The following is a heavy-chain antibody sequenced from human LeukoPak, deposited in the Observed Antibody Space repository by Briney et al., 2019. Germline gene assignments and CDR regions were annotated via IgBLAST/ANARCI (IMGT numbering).Heavy chain of an antibody. D-gene: IGHD6-13*01. Sequence: ASVKVSCKASGYTFTAYYMHWVGQALGQGLGWLELMNPSGGSTTYEQKFQGRVTVTRDTSTSTVYMELSSLRSEDTAVYYCVRGGPVSRIAAAGHPWESWGQGTLVTVSS. CDR3: VRGGPVSRIAAAGHPWES. CDR2: MNPSGGST. J-gene: IGHJ5*02. V-gene: IGHV1-46*01. CDR1: GYTFTAYY.